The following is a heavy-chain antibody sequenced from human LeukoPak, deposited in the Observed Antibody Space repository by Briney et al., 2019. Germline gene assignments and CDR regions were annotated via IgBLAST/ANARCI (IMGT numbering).Heavy chain of an antibody. CDR2: IYYSGST. CDR3: AREGVGATNYMDV. Sequence: PSETLSLTCTVSGGSISSSSYYWGWIRQPPGKGLEWIGSIYYSGSTYYNPSLESRVTISVDTSKNQFSLKLSSVTAADTAVYYCAREGVGATNYMDVWGKGTTVTVSS. CDR1: GGSISSSSYY. J-gene: IGHJ6*03. V-gene: IGHV4-39*07. D-gene: IGHD1-26*01.